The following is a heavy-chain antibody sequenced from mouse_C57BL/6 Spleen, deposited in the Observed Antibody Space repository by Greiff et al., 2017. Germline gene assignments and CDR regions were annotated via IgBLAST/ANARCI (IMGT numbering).Heavy chain of an antibody. J-gene: IGHJ2*01. CDR1: GYAFSSSW. D-gene: IGHD4-1*01. CDR3: ARGKLGDY. CDR2: IYPGDGDT. V-gene: IGHV1-82*01. Sequence: VQLQQSGPELVKPGASVKISCKASGYAFSSSWMNWVKQRPGHGLEWIGRIYPGDGDTNYNGKFKGKATLTADKSSSTAYMQLSSLTSEDSAVYFCARGKLGDYWGQGTTLTVSS.